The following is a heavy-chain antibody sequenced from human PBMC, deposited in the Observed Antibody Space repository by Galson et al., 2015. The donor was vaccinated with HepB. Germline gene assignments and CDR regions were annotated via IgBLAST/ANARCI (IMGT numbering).Heavy chain of an antibody. J-gene: IGHJ4*02. CDR2: ISAYNGNT. CDR1: GYTFTSHT. D-gene: IGHD3-3*02. V-gene: IGHV1-18*04. Sequence: VKVSCKAFGYTFTSHTFSWVRQAPGQGLEWMGWISAYNGNTNYAPKFQDRVTMTTDTSASTAYIELRSLRSDDTAVYYCARDLSLDYWGQGTLVTVSS. CDR3: ARDLSLDY.